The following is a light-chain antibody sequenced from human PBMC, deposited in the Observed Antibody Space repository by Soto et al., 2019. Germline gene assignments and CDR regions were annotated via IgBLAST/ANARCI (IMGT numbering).Light chain of an antibody. CDR1: QAISSW. V-gene: IGKV1-12*01. Sequence: DIQMTQSPSSVSASVGDRVTVTCRASQAISSWLAWYQQRPGKAPKLLIYAASTLQSGVPSRFSGSGSGTDFTLTISSLQSEDCATYYCKQANSFPFTFGPGPKV. CDR2: AAS. J-gene: IGKJ3*01. CDR3: KQANSFPFT.